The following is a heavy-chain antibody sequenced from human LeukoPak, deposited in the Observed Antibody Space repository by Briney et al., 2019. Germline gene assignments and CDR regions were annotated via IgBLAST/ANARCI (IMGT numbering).Heavy chain of an antibody. J-gene: IGHJ4*02. Sequence: ASVKVSCKASGYTFTSYYMHWVRQAPGQGLEWMGIINPSGGSTSYAQKFQGRVTMTRDMSTSTVYMELSSLRSGDTAVYYCARDWFGDYQTYNWGQGTLVTVSS. CDR2: INPSGGST. CDR3: ARDWFGDYQTYN. V-gene: IGHV1-46*01. CDR1: GYTFTSYY. D-gene: IGHD4-17*01.